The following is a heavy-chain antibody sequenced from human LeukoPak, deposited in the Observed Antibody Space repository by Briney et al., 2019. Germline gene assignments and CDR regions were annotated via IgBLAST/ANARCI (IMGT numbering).Heavy chain of an antibody. Sequence: ASVKVSCKASGYTFTGYYMHWVRQAPGQGLEWMGIISPSGGSTSYAQKFQGRVTMTRDTSTSTVYMELSILRSEDTAVYYCARANYYDSSGCSLYYFDYWGQGTLVTVSS. V-gene: IGHV1-46*01. D-gene: IGHD3-22*01. J-gene: IGHJ4*02. CDR2: ISPSGGST. CDR1: GYTFTGYY. CDR3: ARANYYDSSGCSLYYFDY.